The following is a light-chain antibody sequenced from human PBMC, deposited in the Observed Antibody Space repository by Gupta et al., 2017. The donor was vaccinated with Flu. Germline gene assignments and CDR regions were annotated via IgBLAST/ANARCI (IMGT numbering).Light chain of an antibody. CDR2: SNN. J-gene: IGLJ1*01. V-gene: IGLV1-44*01. CDR3: AAWDDSLNGPGYV. Sequence: QSVLPQPPSASGTPGQRVTIPCSGNSSNIGSNTVNWYQQLPGTAPNLLIYSNNQRPSGVPARFSGSKSGTSASLAISGLQSEDEADYYCAAWDDSLNGPGYVFGTGTKVTVL. CDR1: SSNIGSNT.